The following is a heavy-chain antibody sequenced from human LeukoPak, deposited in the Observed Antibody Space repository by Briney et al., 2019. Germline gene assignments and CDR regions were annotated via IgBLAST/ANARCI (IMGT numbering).Heavy chain of an antibody. CDR3: ARLYYYGSGTHFDY. V-gene: IGHV4-59*08. D-gene: IGHD3-10*01. J-gene: IGHJ4*02. CDR2: IYYSGST. Sequence: PSETLSLTCTVSGGSISSYYWSWIRQPPGKGLEWIGYIYYSGSTNYNPSLKSRVTISVDTSKNQFSLNLSSVTAADTAVYYCARLYYYGSGTHFDYWGQGTLVTVSS. CDR1: GGSISSYY.